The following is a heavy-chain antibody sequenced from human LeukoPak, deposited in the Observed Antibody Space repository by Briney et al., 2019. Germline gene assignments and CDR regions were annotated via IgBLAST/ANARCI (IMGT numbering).Heavy chain of an antibody. V-gene: IGHV4-59*01. CDR1: GGSISTYY. CDR2: IYYSGST. D-gene: IGHD5-24*01. Sequence: SETLSLTCTVSGGSISTYYWSWIRQPPGKGLEWIGYIYYSGSTNYFPSLKSRVTISVDTSKNQFSLNLSSVTAADTAVYYCARGRSRDGYNYDYWGQGTLVTVSS. CDR3: ARGRSRDGYNYDY. J-gene: IGHJ4*02.